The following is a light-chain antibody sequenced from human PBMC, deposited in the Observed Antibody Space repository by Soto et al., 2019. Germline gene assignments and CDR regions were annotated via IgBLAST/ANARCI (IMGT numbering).Light chain of an antibody. CDR2: DTS. CDR3: QQYNRWPPIT. Sequence: EIVLTQSPATLSLSPGERATLSCRASPSVTNFLAWYQQKPGQAPRLLIYDTSTRATGIPARFSGSGSGTEFTLTISSLQSEDFAIYYCQQYNRWPPITFGQGTRLEIK. J-gene: IGKJ5*01. CDR1: PSVTNF. V-gene: IGKV3-15*01.